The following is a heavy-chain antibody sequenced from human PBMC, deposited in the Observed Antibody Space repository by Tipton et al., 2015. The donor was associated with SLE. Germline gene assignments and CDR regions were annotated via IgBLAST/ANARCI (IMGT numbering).Heavy chain of an antibody. V-gene: IGHV3-30*03. D-gene: IGHD2-15*01. CDR2: IADDGSYK. J-gene: IGHJ4*02. CDR1: GFNFRTYV. CDR3: AREEDITSAGAFDY. Sequence: SLRLSCAASGFNFRTYVMHWVRQAPGKGLEWVAVIADDGSYKYYADSVKGRFTISRDDSKNTLYLQMNSLRAEDTAVYYCAREEDITSAGAFDYWGQGALITASS.